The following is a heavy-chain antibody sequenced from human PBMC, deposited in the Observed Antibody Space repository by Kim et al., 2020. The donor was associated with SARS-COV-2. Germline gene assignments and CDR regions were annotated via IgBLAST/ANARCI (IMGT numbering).Heavy chain of an antibody. Sequence: GGSLRLSCTASGFTFGDYAMSWFRQAPGKGLEWVGFIRSKAYGGTTEYAASVKGRFTISRDDSKSIAYLQMNSLKTEDTAVYYCTRKYDSSKGTLDYWGQGTLVTVSS. D-gene: IGHD3-22*01. V-gene: IGHV3-49*03. J-gene: IGHJ4*02. CDR2: IRSKAYGGTT. CDR3: TRKYDSSKGTLDY. CDR1: GFTFGDYA.